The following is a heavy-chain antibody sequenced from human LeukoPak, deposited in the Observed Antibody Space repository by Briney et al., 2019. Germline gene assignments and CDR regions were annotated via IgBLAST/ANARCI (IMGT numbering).Heavy chain of an antibody. Sequence: GGSLRLSCVASGFTFSSYSMNWVRQAPGKGLEWVSSISSSSSYIYYADSLKGRFTISRDNAKNSLFLQMNSLRAEDTAVYYCAREDGQGMDYWGQGTLVTVSS. D-gene: IGHD2-8*01. V-gene: IGHV3-21*01. CDR2: ISSSSSYI. CDR3: AREDGQGMDY. J-gene: IGHJ4*02. CDR1: GFTFSSYS.